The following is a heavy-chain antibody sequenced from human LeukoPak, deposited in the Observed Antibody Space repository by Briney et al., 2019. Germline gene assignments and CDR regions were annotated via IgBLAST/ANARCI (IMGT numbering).Heavy chain of an antibody. V-gene: IGHV1-8*01. J-gene: IGHJ4*02. Sequence: ASVKVSCKASGHTFTSYDINWVRQATGQGLEWMGWMNPNSGNTGYAQKFQGRVTMTRNTSISTAYMELSSLRSEDTAVYYCARVRGPRGYYLWYWGQGTLVTVSS. CDR2: MNPNSGNT. D-gene: IGHD3-22*01. CDR3: ARVRGPRGYYLWY. CDR1: GHTFTSYD.